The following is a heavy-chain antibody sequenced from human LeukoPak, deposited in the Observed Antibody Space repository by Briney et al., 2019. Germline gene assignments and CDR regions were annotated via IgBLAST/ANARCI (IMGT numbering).Heavy chain of an antibody. CDR2: IIPIFGTA. V-gene: IGHV1-69*05. CDR1: GGTFSSYA. D-gene: IGHD5-12*01. J-gene: IGHJ4*02. Sequence: SVKVSCKASGGTFSSYAISWVRQAPGQGLEWMGRIIPIFGTANYAQKFQGRVTITTDESTSTAYMELSSLKSEDTAVYYCASAQVGYSGYDWDFDYWGQGTLVTVSS. CDR3: ASAQVGYSGYDWDFDY.